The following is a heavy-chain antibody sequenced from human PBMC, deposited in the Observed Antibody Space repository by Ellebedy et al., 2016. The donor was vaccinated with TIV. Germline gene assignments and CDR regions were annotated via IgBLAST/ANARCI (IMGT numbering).Heavy chain of an antibody. V-gene: IGHV3-23*01. CDR1: GFTFSAYA. Sequence: GESLKISCVGSGFTFSAYATAWVRQTPGKGLEWVSGIYRGGGTKNYAASVKGRFTISRDNSKNTMYLQMNYLRAEDTAIYYCVKDKVGGDGRWVFDLWGQGTVVTVSS. J-gene: IGHJ3*01. CDR3: VKDKVGGDGRWVFDL. CDR2: IYRGGGTK. D-gene: IGHD1-26*01.